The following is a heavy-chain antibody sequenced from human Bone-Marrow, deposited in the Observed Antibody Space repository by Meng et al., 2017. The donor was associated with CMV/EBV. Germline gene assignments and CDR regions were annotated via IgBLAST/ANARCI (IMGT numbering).Heavy chain of an antibody. Sequence: SVKVSCKSFGYTFTSYGITWVRQAPGQGLEWMGWISTYNDNTYYAQKIQGRATMTTDTSTTTAYMELRSLTSDDTAVYYCARGQGGIWGQGTLVTVSS. CDR1: GYTFTSYG. CDR2: ISTYNDNT. CDR3: ARGQGGI. D-gene: IGHD1-26*01. V-gene: IGHV1-18*01. J-gene: IGHJ4*02.